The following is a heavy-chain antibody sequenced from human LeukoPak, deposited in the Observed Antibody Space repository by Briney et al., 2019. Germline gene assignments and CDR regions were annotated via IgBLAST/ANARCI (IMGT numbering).Heavy chain of an antibody. Sequence: GRSLRLSCAASGFTFSSYAMHWVRQAPGKGLEWVAVISYDGSNRYYADSVKGRFTISRDNSKNTLYLQMNSLGAADTAIYYCAGTIGIVGGTTGIDYWGQGTLVTVSS. J-gene: IGHJ4*02. V-gene: IGHV3-30-3*01. CDR2: ISYDGSNR. D-gene: IGHD1-26*01. CDR1: GFTFSSYA. CDR3: AGTIGIVGGTTGIDY.